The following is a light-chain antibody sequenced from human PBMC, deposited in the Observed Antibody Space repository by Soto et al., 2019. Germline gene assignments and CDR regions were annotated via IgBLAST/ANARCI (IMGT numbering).Light chain of an antibody. CDR1: DSDVGGYNY. CDR2: DVT. V-gene: IGLV2-14*03. Sequence: QSVLTQPASVSGSPGQSITISCTGTDSDVGGYNYVSWYQHHPGKAPKLIIFDVTHRPIGVSNRFSGSKSAKTASLIISGLQAEDEADDFCISYTSDTTHLLFGGGTKLTVL. J-gene: IGLJ2*01. CDR3: ISYTSDTTHLL.